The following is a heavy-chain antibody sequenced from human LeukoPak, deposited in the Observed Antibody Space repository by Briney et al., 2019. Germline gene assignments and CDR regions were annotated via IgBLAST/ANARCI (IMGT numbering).Heavy chain of an antibody. CDR3: ARDSIPSASGSYYFDN. CDR1: GFTFSSYG. J-gene: IGHJ4*02. CDR2: IWYDGTNK. V-gene: IGHV3-33*01. D-gene: IGHD3-10*01. Sequence: GGSLRLSCAASGFTFSSYGMHWVRQAAGKGLEWVAVIWYDGTNKYYADSVKGRFTISRDNSKNTLYLQMNSLRVEDTAVYYCARDSIPSASGSYYFDNWGQGTLITVSS.